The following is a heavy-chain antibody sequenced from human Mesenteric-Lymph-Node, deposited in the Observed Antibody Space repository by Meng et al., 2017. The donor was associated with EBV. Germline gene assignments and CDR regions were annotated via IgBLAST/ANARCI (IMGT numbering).Heavy chain of an antibody. CDR3: ASLLIVFGGVIVDY. CDR1: GGSISSSSYY. J-gene: IGHJ4*02. D-gene: IGHD3-16*02. CDR2: IYSGGRT. Sequence: LQLQESGPGLVRPSETLSLTCTVSGGSISSSSYYWGWIRQSPGKGLEWIGSIYSGGRTYYSPSLESRVTISVDTSKNQFSLKLNSVTAADTSVYFCASLLIVFGGVIVDYWGQGALVTVSS. V-gene: IGHV4-39*01.